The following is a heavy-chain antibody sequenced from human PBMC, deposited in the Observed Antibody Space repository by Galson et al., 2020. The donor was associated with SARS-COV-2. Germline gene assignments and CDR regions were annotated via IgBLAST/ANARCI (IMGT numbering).Heavy chain of an antibody. J-gene: IGHJ3*02. CDR2: ISWNSGSI. CDR1: GFTFDDYA. V-gene: IGHV3-9*01. CDR3: AKDLHPTVTGAFDI. D-gene: IGHD4-17*01. Sequence: SLRLTCAASGFTFDDYAMHWVRQAPGKGLEWVSGISWNSGSIGYADSVKGRFTISSDNTKNSLYLQMNSLRAEDTALYYCAKDLHPTVTGAFDIWGQGTIVIVSS.